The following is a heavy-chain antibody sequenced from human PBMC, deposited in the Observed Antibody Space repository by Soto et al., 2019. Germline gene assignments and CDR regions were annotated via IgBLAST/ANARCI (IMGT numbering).Heavy chain of an antibody. Sequence: QVQLQESGPGLVKPSETLSLTCTVSGGSISSYYWSWIRQPPGKGLEWIGYIYYSGSTNYNPSLKSRVTISVDTSKNQFSLKLSSVTAADTAVYYCARDPVYYVDGGGGFDPWGQGTLVTVSS. CDR3: ARDPVYYVDGGGGFDP. J-gene: IGHJ5*02. V-gene: IGHV4-59*01. D-gene: IGHD3-16*01. CDR2: IYYSGST. CDR1: GGSISSYY.